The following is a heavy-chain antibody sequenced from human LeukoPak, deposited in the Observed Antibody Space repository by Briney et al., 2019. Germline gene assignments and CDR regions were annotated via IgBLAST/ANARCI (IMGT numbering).Heavy chain of an antibody. J-gene: IGHJ6*03. V-gene: IGHV4-59*08. CDR3: ASSFDSAYYYMDV. CDR1: SGSISSSY. Sequence: SETLSLTCTVSSGSISSSYWSWIRQPPGKGLDWIGYVSHSGGTNYKPSLKSRVTISVDTSKRQFSLKLSSVTAADTAVYYCASSFDSAYYYMDVWGKGTTVTVS. D-gene: IGHD3-10*01. CDR2: VSHSGGT.